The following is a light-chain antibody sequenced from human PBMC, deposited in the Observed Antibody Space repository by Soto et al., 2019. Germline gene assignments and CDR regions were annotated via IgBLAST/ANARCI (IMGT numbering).Light chain of an antibody. Sequence: MTQSPATLSVSPGERGTLSCWASQSVSSNLASYPQKPGQAPTLLIYGASTRATGIPASCSRSGSETGVLLTTGGLMSQADVGYSDLQDYNRTSWTFAYGTKVDIK. J-gene: IGKJ1*01. V-gene: IGKV3-15*01. CDR3: LQDYNRTSWT. CDR2: GAS. CDR1: QSVSSN.